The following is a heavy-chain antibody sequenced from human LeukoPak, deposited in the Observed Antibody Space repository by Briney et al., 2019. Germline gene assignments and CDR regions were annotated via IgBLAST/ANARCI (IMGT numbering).Heavy chain of an antibody. J-gene: IGHJ6*03. V-gene: IGHV3-23*01. Sequence: GGSLRLSCAASGFTFDNYVMAWFRQAPGKGLEWVSTISAVFPNTYSADSVKGRFTISRDNSKSTLYLQMNSLRAEDTAVYYCAKDLSSGSGRAGNMDVWGKGTTVTVSS. CDR1: GFTFDNYV. CDR3: AKDLSSGSGRAGNMDV. CDR2: ISAVFPNT. D-gene: IGHD3-10*01.